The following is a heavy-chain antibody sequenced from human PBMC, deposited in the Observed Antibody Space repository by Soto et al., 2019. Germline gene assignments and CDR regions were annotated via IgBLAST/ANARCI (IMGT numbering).Heavy chain of an antibody. V-gene: IGHV3-23*01. Sequence: GGSLRLSCAASGFTFSSYAMSWVRQAPGKGLEWVSAISGSGGSTYYADSVKGRFTIPRDNSKNTLYLQMNSLRAEDTAVYYCAKELGYCSGGSCLKIYGMDVWGQGTTVTVSS. CDR1: GFTFSSYA. CDR3: AKELGYCSGGSCLKIYGMDV. J-gene: IGHJ6*02. CDR2: ISGSGGST. D-gene: IGHD2-15*01.